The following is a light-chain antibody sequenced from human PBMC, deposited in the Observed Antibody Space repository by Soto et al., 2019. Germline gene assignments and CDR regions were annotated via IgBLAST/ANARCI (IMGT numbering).Light chain of an antibody. V-gene: IGLV2-11*01. J-gene: IGLJ2*01. CDR1: SSDVGGYEY. CDR2: HVA. Sequence: QSALTQPRSVSGSPGQSVTISCSGTSSDVGGYEYVSWYQQHPGKAPTLMIYHVAQRPSGVPDRFSGSKSGTTASLTTSGLQAEDEAEYFCCSYAAGQTLVFGGGTKLTVL. CDR3: CSYAAGQTLV.